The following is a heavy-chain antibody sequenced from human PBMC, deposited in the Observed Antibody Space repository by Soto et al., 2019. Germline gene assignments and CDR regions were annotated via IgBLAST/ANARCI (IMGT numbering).Heavy chain of an antibody. V-gene: IGHV4-38-2*01. Sequence: XETLPLTCAVAGYSMSSGYYWGWIRQPPGKGLEWIGSIYQSGSTYYNPSLKSRVTISVDTSKNQFSLKLSSVTAADTAVYYCASIAARPHYGMDASGQGNTVTVSS. CDR1: GYSMSSGYY. CDR2: IYQSGST. CDR3: ASIAARPHYGMDA. D-gene: IGHD6-6*01. J-gene: IGHJ6*02.